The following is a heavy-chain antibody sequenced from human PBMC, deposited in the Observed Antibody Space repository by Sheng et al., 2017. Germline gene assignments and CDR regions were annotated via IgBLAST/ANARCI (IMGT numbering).Heavy chain of an antibody. V-gene: IGHV4-34*01. D-gene: IGHD2-2*01. CDR3: ARRVRGRYCSSTSCYALDY. CDR2: INHSGST. J-gene: IGHJ4*02. Sequence: QVQLQQWGAGLLKPSETLSLTCAVYGGSFSGYYWSWIRQPPGKGLEWIGEINHSGSTNYNPSLKSRVTISVDTSKNQFSLKLSSVTAADTAVYYCARRVRGRYCSSTSCYALDYWGQGTLVTV. CDR1: GGSFSGYY.